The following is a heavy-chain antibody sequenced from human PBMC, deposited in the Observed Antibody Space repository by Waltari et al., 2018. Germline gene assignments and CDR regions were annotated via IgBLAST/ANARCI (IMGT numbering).Heavy chain of an antibody. CDR2: IRSKAYGGTT. CDR1: GFTFGDYA. V-gene: IGHV3-49*04. Sequence: EVQLVESGGGLVQPGRSLRLSCTASGFTFGDYAMSWVRQAPGKGLEWVGFIRSKAYGGTTEYAASVKGRFTISRDDSKSIAYLQMISLKTEDTAVYYCTRVARAAAYFDYWGQGTLVTVSS. J-gene: IGHJ4*02. D-gene: IGHD6-13*01. CDR3: TRVARAAAYFDY.